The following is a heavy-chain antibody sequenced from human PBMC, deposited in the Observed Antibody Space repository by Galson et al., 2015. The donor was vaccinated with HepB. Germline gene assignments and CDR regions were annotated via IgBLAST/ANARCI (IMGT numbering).Heavy chain of an antibody. J-gene: IGHJ6*02. CDR3: AREGGPPSYAGVGLDV. CDR2: SSHDGNNE. Sequence: SLRLSCAASGFTFSTYSMHWVRQAPGKGLEWVAFSSHDGNNENYADSLKGRFTVSRDNSKNCLDLQMNSLRTEDTAVYYCAREGGPPSYAGVGLDVWGQGTTVTVSS. V-gene: IGHV3-30*04. CDR1: GFTFSTYS. D-gene: IGHD2-8*01.